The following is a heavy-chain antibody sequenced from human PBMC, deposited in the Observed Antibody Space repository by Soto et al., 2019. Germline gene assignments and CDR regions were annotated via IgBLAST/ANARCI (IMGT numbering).Heavy chain of an antibody. CDR2: ISGNGGDT. V-gene: IGHV3-23*01. D-gene: IGHD6-19*01. CDR3: AIPSGLTVTGPDY. CDR1: GLSFSNHA. Sequence: GFRRVACEPAGLSFSNHAMDWVRQAPGKGPEWVSAISGNGGDTYYADSVKGRFTISRDNSKNTLYLQMNSLRAEDTAVYYCAIPSGLTVTGPDYWGQGTLVTVSS. J-gene: IGHJ4*02.